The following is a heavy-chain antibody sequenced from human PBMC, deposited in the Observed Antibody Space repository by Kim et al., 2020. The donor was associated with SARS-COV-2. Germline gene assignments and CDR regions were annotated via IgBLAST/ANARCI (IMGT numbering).Heavy chain of an antibody. J-gene: IGHJ4*02. CDR1: GFTFSSYA. V-gene: IGHV3-33*06. CDR2: IWYDGSNK. Sequence: GGSLRLSCAASGFTFSSYAMHWVRQAPGKGLEWVAVIWYDGSNKYYADSVKGRFTISRDNSKNTLYLQMNSLRAEDTAVYYCAKRGAYFGRGVLRPFDYWGQGTLVTVSS. CDR3: AKRGAYFGRGVLRPFDY. D-gene: IGHD3-9*01.